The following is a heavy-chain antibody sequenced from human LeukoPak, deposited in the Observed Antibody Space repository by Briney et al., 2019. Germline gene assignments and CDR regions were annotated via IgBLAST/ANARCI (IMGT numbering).Heavy chain of an antibody. CDR2: ISGDGVST. Sequence: GGSLRLSCVASGLPIADFAMHWVRQAPGKGLEWVSLISGDGVSTFYADSVKGRFSISRDNSKNSLSLEMNSLRTEDTAMYYCARESRKFDYWGQGTLVAVSS. J-gene: IGHJ4*02. CDR1: GLPIADFA. V-gene: IGHV3-43*02. CDR3: ARESRKFDY.